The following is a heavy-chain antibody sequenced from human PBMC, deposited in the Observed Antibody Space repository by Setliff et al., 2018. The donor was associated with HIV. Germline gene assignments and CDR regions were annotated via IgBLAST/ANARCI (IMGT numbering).Heavy chain of an antibody. CDR3: ARDRGYCSGASCYGLDY. D-gene: IGHD2-15*01. CDR1: GYILTSYA. J-gene: IGHJ4*02. Sequence: ALVKVSCKASGYILTSYAIHWVRQAPGQGLEWMGWINAGNGDTKYSHKFQGRVSITRDTSANTAYMELSSLRSEDTAVYYCARDRGYCSGASCYGLDYWGQGTLVTVSS. CDR2: INAGNGDT. V-gene: IGHV1-3*01.